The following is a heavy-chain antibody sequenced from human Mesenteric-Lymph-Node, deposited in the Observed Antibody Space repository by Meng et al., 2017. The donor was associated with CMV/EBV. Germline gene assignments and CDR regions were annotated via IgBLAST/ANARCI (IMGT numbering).Heavy chain of an antibody. CDR1: GFTVSSNY. V-gene: IGHV3-66*01. Sequence: SCDASGFTVSSNYMSWLRQPPGKGLECVSVIYSDGTTYYADSVKGRFTISRDNSRNTLYLQMNSLSAEDTAVYYCARNHGNFYYFDYWGQGTLVTVSS. CDR3: ARNHGNFYYFDY. J-gene: IGHJ4*02. D-gene: IGHD1-1*01. CDR2: IYSDGTT.